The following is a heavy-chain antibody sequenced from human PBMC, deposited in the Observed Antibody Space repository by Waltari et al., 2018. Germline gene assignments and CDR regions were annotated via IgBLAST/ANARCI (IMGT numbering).Heavy chain of an antibody. J-gene: IGHJ5*02. D-gene: IGHD6-19*01. CDR1: GFTFSSYG. CDR3: AKEAGKSNWFDP. V-gene: IGHV3-30*02. CDR2: IRYDGSNK. Sequence: QVQLVESGGGVVQPGGSLRLSCAASGFTFSSYGMHWVRQAPGKGLEWVAFIRYDGSNKYYADSVKGRFTISRDNSKNTLYLQMNSLRAEDTAVYYCAKEAGKSNWFDPWGQGTLVTVSS.